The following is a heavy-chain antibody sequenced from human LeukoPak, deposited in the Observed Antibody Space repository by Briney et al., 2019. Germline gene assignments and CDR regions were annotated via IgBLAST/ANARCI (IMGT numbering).Heavy chain of an antibody. Sequence: GGSLRLSCAASGFTFSSYAMHWVRQAPGKGLEWVAVISYDGSNKYYADSVKGRFTISRDNSKNTLYLQMNSLRAEDTAVYYCAREGYYYGSGSSDFDYWGQGTLVTVSS. D-gene: IGHD3-10*01. CDR3: AREGYYYGSGSSDFDY. V-gene: IGHV3-30-3*01. CDR1: GFTFSSYA. CDR2: ISYDGSNK. J-gene: IGHJ4*02.